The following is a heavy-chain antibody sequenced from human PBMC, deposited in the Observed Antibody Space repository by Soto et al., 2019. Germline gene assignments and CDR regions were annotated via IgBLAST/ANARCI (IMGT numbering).Heavy chain of an antibody. CDR3: FRWYGNRYYRIYY. CDR2: ISPDGKNT. J-gene: IGHJ4*02. CDR1: GFTFSSYW. D-gene: IGHD3-22*01. V-gene: IGHV3-74*01. Sequence: PGGSLRLSCAASGFTFSSYWMHWVRQVPGKGLVWVSRISPDGKNTNYADSVKGRFTISRDNAKNTVFLQMNSLRVEDMAVYYYFRWYGNRYYRIYYRSQRALVTVSA.